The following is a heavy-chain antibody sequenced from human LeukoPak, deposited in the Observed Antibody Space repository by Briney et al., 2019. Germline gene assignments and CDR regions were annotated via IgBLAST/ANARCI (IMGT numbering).Heavy chain of an antibody. J-gene: IGHJ4*02. V-gene: IGHV3-66*01. CDR3: VKEVPGTTIYD. Sequence: GGSLRLSCVASGFIVSTNYMSWVRQAPGKGLEWVAVIFRGDGTYHADSVKGRFTISRHTSKNTVYLHMNSLTAEDTAIYYCVKEVPGTTIYDWGQGILVTVSS. CDR1: GFIVSTNY. D-gene: IGHD4-11*01. CDR2: IFRGDGT.